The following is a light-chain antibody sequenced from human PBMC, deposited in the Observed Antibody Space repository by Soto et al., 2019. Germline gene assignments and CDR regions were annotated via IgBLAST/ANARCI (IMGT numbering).Light chain of an antibody. J-gene: IGLJ2*01. CDR3: SSYTRASTVI. CDR2: DVT. Sequence: QSALTQPASVSGSPGQSITISCTGTTSDIGAYNYVSWYQQHPDKAPKLMIYDVTNRPSGVSNRFSGSKSGNTASLTISGLQADDEADYYCSSSYTRASTVIFGGGTKLTVL. CDR1: TSDIGAYNY. V-gene: IGLV2-14*03.